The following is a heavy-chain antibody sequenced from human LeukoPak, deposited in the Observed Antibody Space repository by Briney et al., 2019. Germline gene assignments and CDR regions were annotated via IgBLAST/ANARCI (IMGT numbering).Heavy chain of an antibody. CDR2: IYSGGNT. CDR1: RFTVSSNY. CDR3: ARLVATTGRLYFDY. D-gene: IGHD1-1*01. V-gene: IGHV3-53*01. J-gene: IGHJ4*02. Sequence: GGSLRLSCAASRFTVSSNYMGWVRQAPGKGLEYVSVIYSGGNTYYAGSVKGRFTISRDNSKNTVYLQMNSLRAEDTAVFYCARLVATTGRLYFDYWGQGTMVTVSS.